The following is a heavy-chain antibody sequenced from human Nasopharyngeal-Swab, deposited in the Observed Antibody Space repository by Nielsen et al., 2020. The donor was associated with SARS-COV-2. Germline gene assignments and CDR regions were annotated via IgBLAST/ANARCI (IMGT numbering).Heavy chain of an antibody. D-gene: IGHD1-26*01. CDR3: AKDGGFMGATTLFES. Sequence: GESLKISCAASGFTLTYYTMHWVRQAPGKGLQWVSSISSGSAYIHYADSVKGRFTISRDNAENSVYLQMNSLRADDTAVYYCAKDGGFMGATTLFESWGQGTLVTVSS. CDR2: ISSGSAYI. J-gene: IGHJ4*02. V-gene: IGHV3-21*06. CDR1: GFTLTYYT.